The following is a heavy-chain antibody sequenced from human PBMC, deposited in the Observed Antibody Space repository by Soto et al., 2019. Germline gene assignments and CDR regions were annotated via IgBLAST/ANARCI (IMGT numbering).Heavy chain of an antibody. CDR2: ISSRNNDM. Sequence: PGGSLRLSCAASGFTFSSYSMNWVRQAPGKGLEWVSTISSRNNDMYYVDSVKGRFTISRDNARNSVYLQMNSLRADDTAVYYCARNHDVNAFNNWGEETLFTLP. D-gene: IGHD2-8*01. CDR3: ARNHDVNAFNN. V-gene: IGHV3-21*01. CDR1: GFTFSSYS. J-gene: IGHJ4*02.